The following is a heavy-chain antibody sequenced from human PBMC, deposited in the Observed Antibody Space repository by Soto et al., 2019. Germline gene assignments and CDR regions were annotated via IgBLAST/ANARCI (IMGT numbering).Heavy chain of an antibody. Sequence: EVQLLESGGGLVQPGGSLRLSCAASGFTFSSYAMSWVRQAPGKGLEWVSAISGSGGSTYYADSVKGRFTISRDNSKNTLYLQMNSLRAEDTAVYYCAKRSRRYFAWLLNFDYWGQGTLVTVSS. D-gene: IGHD3-9*01. CDR1: GFTFSSYA. CDR3: AKRSRRYFAWLLNFDY. V-gene: IGHV3-23*01. CDR2: ISGSGGST. J-gene: IGHJ4*02.